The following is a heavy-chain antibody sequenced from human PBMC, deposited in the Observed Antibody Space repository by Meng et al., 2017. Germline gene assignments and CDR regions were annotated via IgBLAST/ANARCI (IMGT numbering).Heavy chain of an antibody. Sequence: QGQLQESGPGLVKPSGTRSLTCAVYGGSFSGNYWSWIRQPPGKGLEWIGEINHSGSTNYNPSLKSRVTISVDTSKNQFSLKLSSVTAADTAVYYCARGSMFGATVTKIDYWGQGTLVTVSS. CDR3: ARGSMFGATVTKIDY. D-gene: IGHD4-17*01. J-gene: IGHJ4*02. CDR2: INHSGST. V-gene: IGHV4-34*01. CDR1: GGSFSGNY.